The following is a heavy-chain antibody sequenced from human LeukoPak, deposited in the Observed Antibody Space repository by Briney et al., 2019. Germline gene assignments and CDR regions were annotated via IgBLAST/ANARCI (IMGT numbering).Heavy chain of an antibody. Sequence: ASVKVSCKASVYTFTSYGISWVRQAPGQGLEWMGWISGYNGNTNYAQKLQGRVTMTTDKSSSTAYMELRSLRFDDKAVYYCARDEPYSSSWYWFDPWGQGTLVTVSS. CDR1: VYTFTSYG. CDR3: ARDEPYSSSWYWFDP. V-gene: IGHV1-18*01. J-gene: IGHJ5*02. CDR2: ISGYNGNT. D-gene: IGHD6-13*01.